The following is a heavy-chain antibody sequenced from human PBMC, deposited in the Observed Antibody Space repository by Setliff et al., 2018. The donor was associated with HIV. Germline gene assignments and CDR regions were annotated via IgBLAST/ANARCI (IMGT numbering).Heavy chain of an antibody. CDR3: VRGVQSPPHYSYYYMDV. D-gene: IGHD3-3*01. CDR2: IIPIFGTA. Sequence: ASVKVSCKASRSTFNSHTINWVRQAPGQGLEWMGGIIPIFGTANYAQKFQGKVTITADKSTSTAYMELTSLRFDDTAMYYCVRGVQSPPHYSYYYMDVWGEGTMVTVSS. J-gene: IGHJ6*03. V-gene: IGHV1-69*06. CDR1: RSTFNSHT.